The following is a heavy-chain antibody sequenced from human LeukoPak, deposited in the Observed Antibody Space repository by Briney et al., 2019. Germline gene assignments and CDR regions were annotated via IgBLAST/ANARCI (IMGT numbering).Heavy chain of an antibody. D-gene: IGHD4-23*01. Sequence: GASVKVSCKASSYTFTDYYMHWVRQAPGQGLEWVGWINPNNGGTNYAQKFQGRVTMTRDTSISTAYMEVSRLRSDDTAVYYCASIGGTSLDYWGQGTLVTVSS. V-gene: IGHV1-2*02. J-gene: IGHJ4*02. CDR3: ASIGGTSLDY. CDR1: SYTFTDYY. CDR2: INPNNGGT.